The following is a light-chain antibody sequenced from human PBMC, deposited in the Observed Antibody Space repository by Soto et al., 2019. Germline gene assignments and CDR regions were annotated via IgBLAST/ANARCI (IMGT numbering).Light chain of an antibody. Sequence: DIQMTLSPSTLSGYVGDRVTITCRASQTISSWLAWYQHKPGRAPKLLIYDASNLEAGVPSRFRGSGSGTDFTFTISRLQPEDIATYYRQQYEQLPTFGQGTRLEIK. J-gene: IGKJ5*01. CDR1: QTISSW. CDR3: QQYEQLPT. CDR2: DAS. V-gene: IGKV1-33*01.